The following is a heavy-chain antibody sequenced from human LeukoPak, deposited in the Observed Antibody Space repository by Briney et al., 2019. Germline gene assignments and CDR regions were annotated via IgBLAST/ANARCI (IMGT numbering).Heavy chain of an antibody. CDR2: ISGSGGST. CDR3: AKDKGGIAVAGNFDY. J-gene: IGHJ4*02. Sequence: PPGGSLRLSCAASGLTFSSYAMSWVRQAPGKGLEWVSAISGSGGSTYYADSVKGRFTISRDNSKNTLYLQMNSLRAEDTAVYYCAKDKGGIAVAGNFDYWGQGTLVTVSS. V-gene: IGHV3-23*01. CDR1: GLTFSSYA. D-gene: IGHD6-19*01.